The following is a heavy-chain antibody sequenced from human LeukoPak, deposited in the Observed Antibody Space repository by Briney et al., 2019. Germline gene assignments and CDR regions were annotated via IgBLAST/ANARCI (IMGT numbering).Heavy chain of an antibody. V-gene: IGHV1-46*01. D-gene: IGHD3-3*01. J-gene: IGHJ3*02. CDR2: INPSGGST. Sequence: ASVKVSCKASGYTFTSYYMHWVRQAPGQGLEWMGIINPSGGSTSYAQKFQGRVTMTRDMSTSTVYMELSSLRTEDTAVYYCAREALEWSPPDIWGQGTTVTVSS. CDR3: AREALEWSPPDI. CDR1: GYTFTSYY.